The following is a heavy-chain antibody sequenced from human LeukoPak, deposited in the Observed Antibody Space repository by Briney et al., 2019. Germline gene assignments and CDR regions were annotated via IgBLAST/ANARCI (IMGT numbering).Heavy chain of an antibody. V-gene: IGHV1-2*02. J-gene: IGHJ4*02. CDR2: INPNSSGT. D-gene: IGHD3-16*02. CDR1: GYTFTGYY. Sequence: ASVKVSCKASGYTFTGYYMHWVRQAPGQGLEWMGWINPNSSGTNYAQKFQGRVTMTRDTSISTAYMELSRLRSDDTAVYYCARALRGLSGYFDYWGQGTLVTVSS. CDR3: ARALRGLSGYFDY.